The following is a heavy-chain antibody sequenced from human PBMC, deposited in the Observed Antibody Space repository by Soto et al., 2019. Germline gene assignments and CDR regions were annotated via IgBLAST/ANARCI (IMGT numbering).Heavy chain of an antibody. CDR1: GFTFSSYG. Sequence: QVQLVESGGGVVQPGRSLRLSCAASGFTFSSYGMHWVRQAPGKGLEWVAVISYDGSNKYYADSVKGRFTISRDNSKSTLYLQMNSLRAEDTAVYYCAKDRMNYFDYWGQGTLVTVSS. V-gene: IGHV3-30*18. CDR3: AKDRMNYFDY. CDR2: ISYDGSNK. J-gene: IGHJ4*02.